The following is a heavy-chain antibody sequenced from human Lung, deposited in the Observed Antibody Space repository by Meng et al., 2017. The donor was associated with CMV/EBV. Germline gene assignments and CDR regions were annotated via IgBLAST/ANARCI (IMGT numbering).Heavy chain of an antibody. V-gene: IGHV1-18*01. Sequence: ASXXVSXEASGYTFTSYGINWVRQAPGQGLEWMAWISTYNGNTYYAQKFQGRVTLTTDTSTSAAYMELRSLRSDDTAVYYCARDWRLMNAQPNWLDPSGQGXLVTVSS. D-gene: IGHD3-3*01. J-gene: IGHJ5*02. CDR1: GYTFTSYG. CDR3: ARDWRLMNAQPNWLDP. CDR2: ISTYNGNT.